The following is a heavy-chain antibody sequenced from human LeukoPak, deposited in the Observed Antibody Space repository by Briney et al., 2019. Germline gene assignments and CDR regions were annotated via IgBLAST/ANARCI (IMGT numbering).Heavy chain of an antibody. Sequence: GGSLRLSCAASGFIFGTYSMNWVRQAPGKGLEWVSYISSSSSTIYYADSVKGRFTISRDNAKNSLYLQMNSLRAEDTAVYYCARGVMVSYYMDVWGKGTTVTVSS. J-gene: IGHJ6*03. CDR3: ARGVMVSYYMDV. CDR2: ISSSSSTI. CDR1: GFIFGTYS. D-gene: IGHD2-8*01. V-gene: IGHV3-48*01.